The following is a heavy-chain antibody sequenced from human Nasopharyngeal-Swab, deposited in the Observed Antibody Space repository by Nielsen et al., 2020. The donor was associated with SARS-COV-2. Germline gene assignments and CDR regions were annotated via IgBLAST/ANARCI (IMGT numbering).Heavy chain of an antibody. CDR2: TFSTDDH. CDR1: GFALSSGRMG. V-gene: IGHV2-26*01. D-gene: IGHD4-17*01. Sequence: SGPTLVKPTETLTLPCTVSGFALSSGRMGVSWIRQSPGKALEWLAHTFSTDDHSYSTSLQSRVTISKDLFRSQVVLTMTNMDPRDTATYYCARMVTSKLDYFYMDVWDKGTTVTVSS. J-gene: IGHJ6*03. CDR3: ARMVTSKLDYFYMDV.